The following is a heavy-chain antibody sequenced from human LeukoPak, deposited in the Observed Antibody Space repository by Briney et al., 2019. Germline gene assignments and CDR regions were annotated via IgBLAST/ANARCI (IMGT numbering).Heavy chain of an antibody. CDR1: GFTFSSYS. Sequence: GGSLRLSCAASGFTFSSYSMNWVRQAPGKGLVWVSRIKSDGISTSYADSVKGRFTISRDNAKNTLYLQMNSLRAEDTAVYYCARGDRFAFDIWGQGTMVTVSS. D-gene: IGHD2-21*02. J-gene: IGHJ3*02. V-gene: IGHV3-74*01. CDR3: ARGDRFAFDI. CDR2: IKSDGIST.